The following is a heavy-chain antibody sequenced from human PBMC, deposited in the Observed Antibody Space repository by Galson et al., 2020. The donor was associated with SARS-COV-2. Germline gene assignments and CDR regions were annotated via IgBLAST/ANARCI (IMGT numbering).Heavy chain of an antibody. CDR1: GFSFSDYE. J-gene: IGHJ3*01. CDR2: ISSSGTNV. V-gene: IGHV3-48*03. CDR3: ASPYLAAASFFGAFDL. Sequence: GESLKISCAGSGFSFSDYEMNWVRHGPGKGLEWVSYISSSGTNVYYADSVKGRFTISRDNAKNSLYLQMTSLSAEDTAIYYCASPYLAAASFFGAFDLWGPGTMVTVSS. D-gene: IGHD6-13*01.